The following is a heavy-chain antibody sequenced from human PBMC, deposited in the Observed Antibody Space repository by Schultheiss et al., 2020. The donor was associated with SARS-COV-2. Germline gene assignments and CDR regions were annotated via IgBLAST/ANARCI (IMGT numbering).Heavy chain of an antibody. CDR1: GFNFGSYA. Sequence: GGSLRLSFAGSGFNFGSYAIHWVRQAPGRGLEWVAVISYDGSNKYYADSVKGRFTISRDNSKNTLYLQMNSLRAEDTAVYYCARRVPAAIYFDYWGQGTLVTVSS. J-gene: IGHJ4*02. CDR3: ARRVPAAIYFDY. D-gene: IGHD2-2*01. CDR2: ISYDGSNK. V-gene: IGHV3-30*04.